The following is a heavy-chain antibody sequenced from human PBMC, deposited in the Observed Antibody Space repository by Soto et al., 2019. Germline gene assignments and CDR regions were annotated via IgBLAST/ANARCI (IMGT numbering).Heavy chain of an antibody. CDR3: ARAYDFWSGYYISVYYYYGMDV. CDR1: GYTFASYD. CDR2: MNPNSGNT. Sequence: ASVKVSCKASGYTFASYDINWVRQATGQGLEWMGWMNPNSGNTGYAQKFQGRVTMTRNTSISTAYMELSSLRSEDTAVYYCARAYDFWSGYYISVYYYYGMDVWGQGTTVTVSS. D-gene: IGHD3-3*01. J-gene: IGHJ6*02. V-gene: IGHV1-8*01.